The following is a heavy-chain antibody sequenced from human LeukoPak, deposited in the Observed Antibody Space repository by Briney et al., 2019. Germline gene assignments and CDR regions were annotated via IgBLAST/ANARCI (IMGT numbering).Heavy chain of an antibody. CDR1: GYTFTNYD. D-gene: IGHD4-23*01. J-gene: IGHJ4*02. Sequence: ATVKVSCKASGYTFTNYDINWVRQATGQGLEWMGYMKPNSGNTGYAQKFQGRVTMTRDTSISTAYMELSSLTSEDTAVYYCATELRWKDHWGQGTLVTVSS. CDR3: ATELRWKDH. V-gene: IGHV1-8*01. CDR2: MKPNSGNT.